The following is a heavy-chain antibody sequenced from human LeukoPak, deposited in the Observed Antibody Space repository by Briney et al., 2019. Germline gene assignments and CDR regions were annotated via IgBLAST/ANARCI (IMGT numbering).Heavy chain of an antibody. CDR2: IYYTGST. D-gene: IGHD1-1*01. Sequence: PSETLSLTCTVSGGSISSSSYYCAWFRQPPGKGLEWIGSIYYTGSTSYNPSLKSRVTISVDTSKNQFSLKLTSVTAADTAVFYCARSTSGSHDYWGQGTLVTVSS. J-gene: IGHJ4*02. V-gene: IGHV4-39*01. CDR1: GGSISSSSYY. CDR3: ARSTSGSHDY.